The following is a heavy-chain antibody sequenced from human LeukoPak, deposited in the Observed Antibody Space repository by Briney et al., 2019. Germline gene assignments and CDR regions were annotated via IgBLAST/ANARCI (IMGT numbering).Heavy chain of an antibody. D-gene: IGHD6-19*01. Sequence: QSGGSLRLSCAASGFTFSSYAMSWVRQAPGKGLEWVSGISGSGVSTYYADSVKGRFTISRDNSKNTLYLQMNSLRAEGTAVYYCASKRGSSGLYYLGPWGQGTLVTVSS. V-gene: IGHV3-23*01. CDR1: GFTFSSYA. CDR3: ASKRGSSGLYYLGP. J-gene: IGHJ5*02. CDR2: ISGSGVST.